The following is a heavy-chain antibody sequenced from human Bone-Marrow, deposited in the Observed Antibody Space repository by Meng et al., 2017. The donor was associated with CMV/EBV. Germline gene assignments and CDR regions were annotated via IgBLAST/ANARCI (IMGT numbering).Heavy chain of an antibody. J-gene: IGHJ4*02. D-gene: IGHD6-13*01. CDR3: ARVRSSSWYYFDY. V-gene: IGHV4-59*11. Sequence: SETLSLTCTVPGGSISRHYWSWLRQPPGKGLDWIGYIYYSRSTNYNPSLKSRVTISVDTSKNQFSLKLSSVTAADTAVYYCARVRSSSWYYFDYWGQGTLVTVSS. CDR1: GGSISRHY. CDR2: IYYSRST.